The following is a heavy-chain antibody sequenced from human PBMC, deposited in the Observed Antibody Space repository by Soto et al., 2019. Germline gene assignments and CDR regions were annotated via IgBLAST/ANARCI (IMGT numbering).Heavy chain of an antibody. D-gene: IGHD3-9*01. CDR2: IYYSGST. Sequence: KGLEWIGYIYYSGSTNYNPSLKSRVTISVDTSKNQFSLKLSSVTAADTAVYYCAREPLYYDILTGYRHYYYYGMDVWGQGTTVTVSS. V-gene: IGHV4-59*01. J-gene: IGHJ6*02. CDR3: AREPLYYDILTGYRHYYYYGMDV.